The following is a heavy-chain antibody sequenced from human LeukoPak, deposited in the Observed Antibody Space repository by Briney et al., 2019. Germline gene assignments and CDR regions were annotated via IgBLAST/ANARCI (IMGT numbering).Heavy chain of an antibody. J-gene: IGHJ4*02. CDR3: AKGSGRYFDWLLDALDY. CDR2: ISGSGGST. CDR1: GFSFSSYE. D-gene: IGHD3-9*01. Sequence: GGSLRLSCAASGFSFSSYEMNCVRQAPGKGLEWVSAISGSGGSTYYADSVKGRFTISRDNSKNTLYLQMNSLRAEDTAVYYCAKGSGRYFDWLLDALDYWGQGTLVTVSS. V-gene: IGHV3-23*01.